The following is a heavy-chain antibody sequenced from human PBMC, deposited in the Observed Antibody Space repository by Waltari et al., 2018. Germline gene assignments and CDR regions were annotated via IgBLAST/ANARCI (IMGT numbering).Heavy chain of an antibody. Sequence: QVQLQESGPGLVKPSQTLSLTCTVSGGSLSSGGYYWSWIRQHPGKGLEWIGYIYYSGSTYYNPSLKSRVTISVDTSKNQFSLKLSSVTAADTAVYYCARDSGGGYSYGYASYYFDYWGQGTLVTVSS. D-gene: IGHD5-18*01. J-gene: IGHJ4*02. CDR2: IYYSGST. CDR3: ARDSGGGYSYGYASYYFDY. V-gene: IGHV4-31*03. CDR1: GGSLSSGGYY.